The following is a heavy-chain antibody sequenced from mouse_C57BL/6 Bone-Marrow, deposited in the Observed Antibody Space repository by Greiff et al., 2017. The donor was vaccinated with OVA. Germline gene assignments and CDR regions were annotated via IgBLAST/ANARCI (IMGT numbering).Heavy chain of an antibody. CDR3: ARSGWAY. CDR1: GYTFTSYW. V-gene: IGHV1-69*01. CDR2: IDPSDSYT. Sequence: QVQLKQPGAELVMPGASVKLSCKASGYTFTSYWMHWVKQRPGQGLEWIGEIDPSDSYTNYNQKFKGKSTLTVDKSSSTAYMQLSSLTSEDSAVYYCARSGWAYWGQGTTLTVSS. D-gene: IGHD3-3*01. J-gene: IGHJ2*01.